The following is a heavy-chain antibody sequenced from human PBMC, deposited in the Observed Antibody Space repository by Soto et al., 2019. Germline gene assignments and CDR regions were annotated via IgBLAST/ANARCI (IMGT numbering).Heavy chain of an antibody. CDR2: IYSCGST. J-gene: IGHJ4*01. Sequence: QVQLQESGPGLVKPSGTLSLTCAVSGGSISSGDLCWSWVRQSPGKGLEWIGEIYSCGSTTYNPSLKSRVTILADKDENQFSLRLSSVTAADTAVYYCARRGSDSIFVSLDYCCHGPLVNVSA. CDR3: ARRGSDSIFVSLDY. V-gene: IGHV4-4*02. D-gene: IGHD2-21*02. CDR1: GGSISSGDL.